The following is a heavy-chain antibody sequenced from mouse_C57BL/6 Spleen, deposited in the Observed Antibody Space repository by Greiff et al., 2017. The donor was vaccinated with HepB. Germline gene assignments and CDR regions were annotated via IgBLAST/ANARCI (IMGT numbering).Heavy chain of an antibody. J-gene: IGHJ2*01. Sequence: VQLQESGAELVKPGASVKLSCKASGYTFTSYWMQWVKQRPGQGLEWIGEIDPSDSYTNYNQKFKGKATLTVDTSSSTAYMQLSSLTSEDSAVYYCARTRYYGSRAFDYWGQGTTLAVSS. CDR3: ARTRYYGSRAFDY. CDR1: GYTFTSYW. CDR2: IDPSDSYT. D-gene: IGHD1-1*01. V-gene: IGHV1-50*01.